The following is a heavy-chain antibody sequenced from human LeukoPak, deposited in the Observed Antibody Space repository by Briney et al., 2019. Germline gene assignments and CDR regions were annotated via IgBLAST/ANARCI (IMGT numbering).Heavy chain of an antibody. J-gene: IGHJ4*02. CDR2: IIPIFGTA. CDR3: ARAHCSSTSCYVRGVYYFDY. V-gene: IGHV1-69*13. D-gene: IGHD2-2*01. Sequence: SVKVSCKASGYTFTSYYMHWVRQAPGQGLEWMGGIIPIFGTANYAQKFQGRVTITADESTSTAYMELSSLRSEDTAVYYCARAHCSSTSCYVRGVYYFDYWGQGTLVTVSP. CDR1: GYTFTSYY.